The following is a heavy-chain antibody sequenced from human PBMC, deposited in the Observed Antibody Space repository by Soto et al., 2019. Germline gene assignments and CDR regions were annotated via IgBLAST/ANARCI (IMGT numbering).Heavy chain of an antibody. CDR3: AQLGRGNWYFDL. Sequence: EVQLLESGGGLVQPGGSLRLSCAASGFTFTNYAMTWVRQAPGKGLEGVSTISGSGDGTYSTDSEKGRFTISRDNSKNTLYLQMHSLRAEDTVLYYCAQLGRGNWYFDLWGRGTLVTVSS. D-gene: IGHD3-16*01. J-gene: IGHJ2*01. V-gene: IGHV3-23*01. CDR1: GFTFTNYA. CDR2: ISGSGDGT.